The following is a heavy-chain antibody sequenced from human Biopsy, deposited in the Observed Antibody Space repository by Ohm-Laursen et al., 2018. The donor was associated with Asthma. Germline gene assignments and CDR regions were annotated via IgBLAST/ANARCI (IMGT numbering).Heavy chain of an antibody. CDR3: ARGDSSNWSHYYFDY. CDR2: IYSGGTS. D-gene: IGHD3-22*01. V-gene: IGHV3-53*01. J-gene: IGHJ4*02. CDR1: GFAASRDY. Sequence: SLRLSCAASGFAASRDYMFWVRQAPGKGLEWVSVIYSGGTSHIADSVRGRFTISRDYSKNTLYLQMHSLRAEDTAVYYCARGDSSNWSHYYFDYWGQGTLVTVSS.